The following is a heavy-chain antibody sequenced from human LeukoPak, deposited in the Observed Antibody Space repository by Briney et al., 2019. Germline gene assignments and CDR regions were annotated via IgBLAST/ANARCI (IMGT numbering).Heavy chain of an antibody. Sequence: PGGSLTLSCAASGVTFSGSAMHWVRQASGKGLEWVGRIRSKANSYATAYAASVKGRFTISRDDSKNTAYLQMNSLKTEDTAVYYCTRHGETVAADWGQGTLVTVSS. V-gene: IGHV3-73*01. D-gene: IGHD4-23*01. CDR3: TRHGETVAAD. J-gene: IGHJ4*02. CDR1: GVTFSGSA. CDR2: IRSKANSYAT.